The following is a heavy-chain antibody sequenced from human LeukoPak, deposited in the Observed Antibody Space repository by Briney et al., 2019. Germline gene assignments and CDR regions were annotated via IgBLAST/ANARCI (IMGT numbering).Heavy chain of an antibody. CDR3: AREVVPAAFAMDV. CDR1: GGSISSGGYY. D-gene: IGHD2-2*01. V-gene: IGHV4-31*03. J-gene: IGHJ6*02. Sequence: PSQTLSLTCTVSGGSISSGGYYWYWIRQHPWRGMEWIGYIYYSGSTYYNPSLKSRLTISVDTSKNQFSLKLSSVTAADTAVYYCAREVVPAAFAMDVWGQGTTVTVSS. CDR2: IYYSGST.